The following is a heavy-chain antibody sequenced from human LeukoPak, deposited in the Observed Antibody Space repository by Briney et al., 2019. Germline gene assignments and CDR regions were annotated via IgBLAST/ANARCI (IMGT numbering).Heavy chain of an antibody. J-gene: IGHJ4*02. D-gene: IGHD1-26*01. Sequence: PSETLSLAYTVSGGSISNEDYYWTWIRQSPGKGLEWIGYIFYRRSTYYNPSLKSRLTISVNTSKNQFSMKLTSVTAADTAIYFCARDQRSSGSNIFDYWGQGTLVTVSS. V-gene: IGHV4-30-4*01. CDR2: IFYRRST. CDR1: GGSISNEDYY. CDR3: ARDQRSSGSNIFDY.